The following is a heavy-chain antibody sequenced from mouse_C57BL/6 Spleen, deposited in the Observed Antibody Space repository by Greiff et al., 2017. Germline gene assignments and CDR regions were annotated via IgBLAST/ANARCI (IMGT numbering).Heavy chain of an antibody. Sequence: VKLVESGPELVKPRASVKISCKASGYAFSSSWMNWVKQRPGKGLEWIGRIYPGDGDTNYNGKFKGKATLTADKASSTAYMQLSSLTSEDSAVYFCARSGDGYYGYFDVWGTGTTVTVSS. D-gene: IGHD2-3*01. CDR3: ARSGDGYYGYFDV. V-gene: IGHV1-82*01. CDR1: GYAFSSSW. J-gene: IGHJ1*03. CDR2: IYPGDGDT.